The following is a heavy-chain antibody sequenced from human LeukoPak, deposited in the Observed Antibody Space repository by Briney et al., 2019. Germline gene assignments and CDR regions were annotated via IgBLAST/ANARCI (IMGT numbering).Heavy chain of an antibody. D-gene: IGHD3-3*01. CDR2: IKSKTEGGTT. CDR3: TTDPHYDSWTGYYPN. J-gene: IGHJ4*02. Sequence: GGSLRLSCAASGFTFSNAWMSWVRQAPGKGLEWVGRIKSKTEGGTTDYAAPVKGRFTISRDDSKNTLYLQMNSLKTEDTAEYYCTTDPHYDSWTGYYPNWGQGTLVTVSS. CDR1: GFTFSNAW. V-gene: IGHV3-15*01.